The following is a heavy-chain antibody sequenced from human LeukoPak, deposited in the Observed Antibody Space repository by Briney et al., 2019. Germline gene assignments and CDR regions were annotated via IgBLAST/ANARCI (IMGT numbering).Heavy chain of an antibody. D-gene: IGHD3-9*01. J-gene: IGHJ4*02. CDR1: GFTFSSYA. Sequence: PGGSLRLSCVASGFTFSSYAMSWVRQAPGKGLEWVSAISGSGGSTYYADSVKGRFTISRDNSKNTLYLQMNSLRAEDTAVYYCAKGATIFSDRYYFDYWGQGTLVTVSS. V-gene: IGHV3-23*01. CDR2: ISGSGGST. CDR3: AKGATIFSDRYYFDY.